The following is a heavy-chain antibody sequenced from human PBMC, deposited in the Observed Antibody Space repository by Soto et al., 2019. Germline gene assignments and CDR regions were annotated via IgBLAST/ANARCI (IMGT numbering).Heavy chain of an antibody. V-gene: IGHV6-1*01. CDR3: ARWVAAATPKKSYYYYYYMDV. Sequence: SQTLSLTCAISGDSVSSNSAAWNWIRQSPSRGLEWLGRTYYRSKWYNDYAVSVKSRITINPDTSKNQFSLQLNSVTPEDTAVYYCARWVAAATPKKSYYYYYYMDVWGKGTTVTVSS. J-gene: IGHJ6*03. CDR2: TYYRSKWYN. CDR1: GDSVSSNSAA. D-gene: IGHD6-13*01.